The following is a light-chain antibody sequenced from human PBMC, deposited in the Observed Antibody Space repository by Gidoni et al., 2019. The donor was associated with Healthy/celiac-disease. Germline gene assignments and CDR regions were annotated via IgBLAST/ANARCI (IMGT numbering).Light chain of an antibody. J-gene: IGKJ1*01. CDR1: QSVSSSY. CDR2: GAS. CDR3: QQYCSSPQT. V-gene: IGKV3-20*01. Sequence: GTLSCRASQSVSSSYLAWYQQKPWLAPRLLIYGASSMATGIPERFSGSGSGTDFPLTISILEPEDFAVYYCQQYCSSPQTFGRGTKVEIK.